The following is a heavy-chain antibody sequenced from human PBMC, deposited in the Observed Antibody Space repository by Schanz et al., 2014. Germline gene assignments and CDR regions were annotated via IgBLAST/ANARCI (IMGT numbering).Heavy chain of an antibody. D-gene: IGHD3-10*01. Sequence: QVQLVQSGAEVKKPGASVKVSCKASGYTFTSYSMHWVRQAPGQGLEWMGIINLSGGSTNNAQKFQGRLTMTRDTSTSTVYMELSSLRSEDTAVYYCARDGGEVVRGVIEGVNRYYYGMDVWGQGTTXTVSS. CDR3: ARDGGEVVRGVIEGVNRYYYGMDV. J-gene: IGHJ6*02. CDR2: INLSGGST. CDR1: GYTFTSYS. V-gene: IGHV1-46*03.